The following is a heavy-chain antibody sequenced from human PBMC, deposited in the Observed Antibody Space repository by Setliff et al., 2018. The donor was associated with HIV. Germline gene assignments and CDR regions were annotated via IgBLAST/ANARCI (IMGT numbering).Heavy chain of an antibody. V-gene: IGHV3-48*02. CDR2: VSSGRVNI. CDR1: GFTFSSYS. J-gene: IGHJ3*02. D-gene: IGHD3-16*01. Sequence: LSLSCAASGFTFSSYSMNWIRQAPGKGLQWVSYVSSGRVNIFYADSVKGRFTIPRDNAENSLYLQLNSLRHEDTAVYYCARDDGWGRRAFDIWGPGTMVTVSS. CDR3: ARDDGWGRRAFDI.